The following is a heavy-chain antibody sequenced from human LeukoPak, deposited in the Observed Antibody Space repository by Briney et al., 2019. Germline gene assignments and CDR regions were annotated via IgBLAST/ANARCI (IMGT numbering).Heavy chain of an antibody. J-gene: IGHJ4*02. Sequence: GGSLRLSCAASGFTFDDYTMHWVRQAPGKGLEWVSLISWDGGSTYYADSVKGRFTISRDNSKNSLYLQMNSLRTEDTALYYCAKGSGYYDSSGYYFFWGQGTLVTVSS. D-gene: IGHD3-22*01. CDR2: ISWDGGST. V-gene: IGHV3-43*01. CDR3: AKGSGYYDSSGYYFF. CDR1: GFTFDDYT.